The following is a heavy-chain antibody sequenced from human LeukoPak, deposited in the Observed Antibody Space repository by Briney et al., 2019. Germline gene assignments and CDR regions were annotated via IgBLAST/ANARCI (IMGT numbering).Heavy chain of an antibody. J-gene: IGHJ4*02. Sequence: QPGGSLRLSCAASGFTFSSYWMSWVRQAPGKGLEWVANIKQDGSEKYYVDSVKGRFTISRDNSKNSLYLQMVSLTAEDSAIYYCAPGPLAGLPGINFHYWGQGTRVTVSS. CDR3: APGPLAGLPGINFHY. CDR2: IKQDGSEK. CDR1: GFTFSSYW. D-gene: IGHD6-19*01. V-gene: IGHV3-7*01.